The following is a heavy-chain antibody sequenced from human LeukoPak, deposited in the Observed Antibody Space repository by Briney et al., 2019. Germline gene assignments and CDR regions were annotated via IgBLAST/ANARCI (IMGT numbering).Heavy chain of an antibody. CDR1: GFTFSSSA. J-gene: IGHJ4*02. Sequence: PGGSLRLSCAASGFTFSSSAMSWVRQAPGKGLEWVSYIGSGDSTIYYADSVKGRFTISRDNAKNSLYLHMNSLRAEDTAVYYCARDGGWGLYFDYWGQGTLVTVSS. V-gene: IGHV3-48*03. D-gene: IGHD6-19*01. CDR3: ARDGGWGLYFDY. CDR2: IGSGDSTI.